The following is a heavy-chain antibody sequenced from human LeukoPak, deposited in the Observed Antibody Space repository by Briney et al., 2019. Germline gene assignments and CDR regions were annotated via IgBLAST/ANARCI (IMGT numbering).Heavy chain of an antibody. CDR3: ARETDFESPFTYSYMDV. CDR2: FHVTGGA. V-gene: IGHV4-4*07. J-gene: IGHJ6*03. Sequence: PSETLSLTCTVSGDAIKYYWSWIRQPAGKGLEWIGRFHVTGGADYNPSLSSRVTLSIDTSKSRLSLNLTSVTAADTAVYYCARETDFESPFTYSYMDVWGKGTTVTVSS. D-gene: IGHD2/OR15-2a*01. CDR1: GDAIKYY.